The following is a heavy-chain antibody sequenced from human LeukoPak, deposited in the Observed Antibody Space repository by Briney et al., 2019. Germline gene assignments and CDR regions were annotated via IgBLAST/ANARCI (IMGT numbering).Heavy chain of an antibody. J-gene: IGHJ3*02. CDR1: GGSVRSDISH. CDR3: ARVGVTTFRAFDI. D-gene: IGHD2-21*02. V-gene: IGHV4-30-4*01. Sequence: SETLSLTCSVSGGSVRSDISHWSWIRQPPGKGLEWIGHIYYSGSTYYNPSLKSRVTISVDTSKNQFSLKLSSVTAADTAVYYCARVGVTTFRAFDIWGQGTMVTVSS. CDR2: IYYSGST.